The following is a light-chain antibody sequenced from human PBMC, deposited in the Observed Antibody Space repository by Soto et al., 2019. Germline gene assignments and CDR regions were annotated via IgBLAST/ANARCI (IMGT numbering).Light chain of an antibody. CDR1: SGHSSYA. J-gene: IGLJ7*01. Sequence: QPVLTQSPSASAYLGASVKLTCTLSSGHSSYAIAWHQQQPEKGPRYLMKLNSDGSHSKGDGSPDRFSGSSSGAERYLTISRLQSEDEADYYCQRWGTALGAVCGGGTQLTDL. CDR2: LNSDGSH. V-gene: IGLV4-69*01. CDR3: QRWGTALGAV.